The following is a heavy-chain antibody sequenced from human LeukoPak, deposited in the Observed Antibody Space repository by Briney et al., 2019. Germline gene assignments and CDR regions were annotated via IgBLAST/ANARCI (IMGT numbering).Heavy chain of an antibody. V-gene: IGHV3-11*03. J-gene: IGHJ4*02. D-gene: IGHD3-22*01. Sequence: GGSLRLSCAASGFTFSDYYMSWIRQAPGKGLEWVSYISGSSSYTGYADSVKGRFTISRDNAKNSLFLQMNSLRAEDTAVYYCASRRSGYHVDYWGQGTRVTVSS. CDR2: ISGSSSYT. CDR3: ASRRSGYHVDY. CDR1: GFTFSDYY.